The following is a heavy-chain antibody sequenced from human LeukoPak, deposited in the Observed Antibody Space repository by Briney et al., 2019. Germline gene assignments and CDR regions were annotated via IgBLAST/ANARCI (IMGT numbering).Heavy chain of an antibody. J-gene: IGHJ3*02. CDR1: GFTFGDYA. CDR3: ARAYSGTLHADFDI. Sequence: PGGSLRLSCTASGFTFGDYAVSWVRQAPGKGLEWVGFIRRKAYGGTTEYAASVKDRFTIPRDDSKGIAYLQMNSLRTEDTAVYYCARAYSGTLHADFDIWGQGTMVTVSS. D-gene: IGHD1-26*01. CDR2: IRRKAYGGTT. V-gene: IGHV3-49*04.